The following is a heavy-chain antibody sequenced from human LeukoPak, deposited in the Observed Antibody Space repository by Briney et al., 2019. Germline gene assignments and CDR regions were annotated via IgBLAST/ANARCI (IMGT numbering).Heavy chain of an antibody. Sequence: PGGSLRLSCAASGFTFSSYAMSWVRQAPGKGLEWVAFIRYDGSNKYYADSVKGRFTISRDNSKNTLYLQMNSLRAEDTAVYYCAKGPGNWNYDAFDIWGQGTMVTVSS. CDR3: AKGPGNWNYDAFDI. V-gene: IGHV3-30*02. J-gene: IGHJ3*02. D-gene: IGHD1-7*01. CDR2: IRYDGSNK. CDR1: GFTFSSYA.